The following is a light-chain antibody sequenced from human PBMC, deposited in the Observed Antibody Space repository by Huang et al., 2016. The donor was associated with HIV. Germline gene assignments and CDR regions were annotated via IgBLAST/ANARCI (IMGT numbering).Light chain of an antibody. CDR1: QDISNY. Sequence: DIQMTQSPSSLSASVGDRVTINCQASQDISNYLNWYQQKPGKAPKLLIYDASNLETGVPSRFSGSVSGTDFTFTISSLQPEDIATYYCQQYDDLPYTFGQGTKLEIK. J-gene: IGKJ2*01. V-gene: IGKV1-33*01. CDR2: DAS. CDR3: QQYDDLPYT.